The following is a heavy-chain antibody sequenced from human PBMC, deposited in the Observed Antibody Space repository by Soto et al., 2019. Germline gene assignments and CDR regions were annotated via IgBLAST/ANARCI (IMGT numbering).Heavy chain of an antibody. Sequence: GASVKVSCKASGYSFTSYGISWVRQAPGQGLDWMGWITTYNGNTKYAQDLQGRVTMTTDTSTSTAYMELRSLRSDDTAVYYCARFSGGVYNTYYFYYGMDVWGQGTTGTV. J-gene: IGHJ6*02. V-gene: IGHV1-18*04. CDR1: GYSFTSYG. D-gene: IGHD2-15*01. CDR3: ARFSGGVYNTYYFYYGMDV. CDR2: ITTYNGNT.